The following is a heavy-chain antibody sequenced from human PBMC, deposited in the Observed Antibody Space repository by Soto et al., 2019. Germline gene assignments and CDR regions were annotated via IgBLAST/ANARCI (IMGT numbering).Heavy chain of an antibody. CDR2: ISYDGSNK. Sequence: QVQLVESGGGVVQPGRSLRLSCAASGFTFSSYGMHWVRQAPGKGLEWVAVISYDGSNKYYADSVKGRFTISRDNSKNTLYLRMNSLRAEDTAVYYCAKDKHIVVVTAPFDYWGQGTLVTVSS. V-gene: IGHV3-30*18. CDR3: AKDKHIVVVTAPFDY. D-gene: IGHD2-21*02. J-gene: IGHJ4*02. CDR1: GFTFSSYG.